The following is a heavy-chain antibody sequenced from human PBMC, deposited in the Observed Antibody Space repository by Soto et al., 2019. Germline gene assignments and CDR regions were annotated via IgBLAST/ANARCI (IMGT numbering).Heavy chain of an antibody. V-gene: IGHV4-59*01. Sequence: QVQLQESGPGLVKPSETLSLNCTVSGGSISSFYWSWIRQSPGKGLEWIGYIYYTGSTVYNPSLKSRVTISLDTSKTQFSLKLSSVTAADTAVYYCARVMYGSGSYLHTFDYWGQGTLSPSPQ. CDR2: IYYTGST. D-gene: IGHD3-10*01. CDR3: ARVMYGSGSYLHTFDY. J-gene: IGHJ4*02. CDR1: GGSISSFY.